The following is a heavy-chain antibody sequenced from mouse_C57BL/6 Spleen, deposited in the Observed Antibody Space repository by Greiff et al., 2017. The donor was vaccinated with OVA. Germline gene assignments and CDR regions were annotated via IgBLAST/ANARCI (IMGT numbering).Heavy chain of an antibody. CDR2: IRSKSNNYAT. CDR3: VRSDYDAGYFDY. D-gene: IGHD2-4*01. CDR1: GFSFNTYA. V-gene: IGHV10-1*01. J-gene: IGHJ2*01. Sequence: EVQLVESGGGLVQPKGSLKLSCAASGFSFNTYAMNWVRQAPGKGLEWVARIRSKSNNYATYYADSVKDRFTISRDDSESMLYLQMNNLKTEDTAMYYWVRSDYDAGYFDYWGQGTTLTVSS.